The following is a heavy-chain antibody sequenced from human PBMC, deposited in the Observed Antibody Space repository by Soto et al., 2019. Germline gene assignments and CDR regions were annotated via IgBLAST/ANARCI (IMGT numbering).Heavy chain of an antibody. CDR2: IFTSGST. D-gene: IGHD6-13*01. V-gene: IGHV4-4*07. CDR1: GGSLNSYY. CDR3: AAYNSTLGTFDI. J-gene: IGHJ3*02. Sequence: SETLSLTCTVSGGSLNSYYWTWIRQPAGKGLEWIGRIFTSGSTNNNPSLKSRVTMSVDTSKNQFSLKLSSVTAADTAVYYCAAYNSTLGTFDIWGRGKMVPV.